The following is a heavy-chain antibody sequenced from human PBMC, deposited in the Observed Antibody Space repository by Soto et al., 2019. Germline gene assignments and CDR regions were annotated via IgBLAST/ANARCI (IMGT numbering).Heavy chain of an antibody. J-gene: IGHJ4*02. Sequence: GGSLRLSCAASGFTFDDYAMHWVRQAPGKGLEWVSGISWNSGSIGYADSVKGRFTISRDNAKNSLYLQMNSLRAEDTALYYCAKGSITGTTSRFDYWGQGTLVTVS. CDR3: AKGSITGTTSRFDY. V-gene: IGHV3-9*01. CDR2: ISWNSGSI. CDR1: GFTFDDYA. D-gene: IGHD1-7*01.